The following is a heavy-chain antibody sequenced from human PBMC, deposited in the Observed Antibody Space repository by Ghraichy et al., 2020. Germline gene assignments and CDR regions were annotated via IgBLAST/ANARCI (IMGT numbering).Heavy chain of an antibody. V-gene: IGHV4-59*01. CDR3: ARDQKIMTTVTTGYYYGMDV. CDR1: GGSISSYY. CDR2: IYYSGST. D-gene: IGHD4-11*01. J-gene: IGHJ6*02. Sequence: SETLSLTCTVSGGSISSYYWSWIRQPPGKGLEWIGYIYYSGSTNYKPSLKSRVTISVDTSKNQFSLKLSSVTAAGTAVYYCARDQKIMTTVTTGYYYGMDVWGQGTTVTVSS.